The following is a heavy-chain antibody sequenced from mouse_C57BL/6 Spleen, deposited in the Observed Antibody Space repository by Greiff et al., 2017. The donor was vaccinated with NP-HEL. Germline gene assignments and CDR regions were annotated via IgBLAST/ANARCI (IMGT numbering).Heavy chain of an antibody. CDR3: ARSPLKGYAMDY. CDR1: GYAFSSSW. Sequence: QVQLKQSGPELVKPGASVKISCKASGYAFSSSWMNWVKQRPGKGLEWIGRIYPGDGDTNYNGKFKGKATLTADKSSSTAYMQLSSLTSEDSAVYFCARSPLKGYAMDYWGQGTSVTVSS. J-gene: IGHJ4*01. CDR2: IYPGDGDT. V-gene: IGHV1-82*01.